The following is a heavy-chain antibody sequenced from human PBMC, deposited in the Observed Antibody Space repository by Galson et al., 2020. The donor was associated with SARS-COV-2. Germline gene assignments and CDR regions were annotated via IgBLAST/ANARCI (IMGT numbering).Heavy chain of an antibody. Sequence: GGSLRLSCAASGSIFTNYGMHWVRQAPGKGLEWVAVVRYDGNNKMYADSVKGRFTISRDNSKNTLYLQMNSLRAEDTAVYYCAKDLREYCSGGSCYPCDYWGQGIGVTVAS. CDR1: GSIFTNYG. J-gene: IGHJ4*02. CDR2: VRYDGNNK. D-gene: IGHD2-15*01. V-gene: IGHV3-30*02. CDR3: AKDLREYCSGGSCYPCDY.